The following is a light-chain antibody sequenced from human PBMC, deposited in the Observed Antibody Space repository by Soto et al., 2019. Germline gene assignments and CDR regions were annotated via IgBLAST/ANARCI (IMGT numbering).Light chain of an antibody. CDR2: KAS. J-gene: IGKJ1*01. CDR3: QQYHIYSWT. Sequence: DIQMTQSPSTLSASVGDRVTITCRASENIGAWLAWYQQKPGKDPKLLIYKASSLESGVPSRFSGGGSGKEFTLTISSLQPDDFATYYCQQYHIYSWTFGQGTKVDIK. V-gene: IGKV1-5*03. CDR1: ENIGAW.